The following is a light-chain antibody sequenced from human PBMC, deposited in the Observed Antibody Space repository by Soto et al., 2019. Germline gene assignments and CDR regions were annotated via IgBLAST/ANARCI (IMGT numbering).Light chain of an antibody. CDR1: SSDVGNYNY. Sequence: QSALTQPRSVSGSPGQSVTISCTGTSSDVGNYNYVSWYQHRPGKAPKLMISDVSKRPSGVPDRFSGSKSGNTASLTISGLQAEDEADYYCCSFAGSPYVFGPGTKLTVL. CDR2: DVS. CDR3: CSFAGSPYV. J-gene: IGLJ1*01. V-gene: IGLV2-11*01.